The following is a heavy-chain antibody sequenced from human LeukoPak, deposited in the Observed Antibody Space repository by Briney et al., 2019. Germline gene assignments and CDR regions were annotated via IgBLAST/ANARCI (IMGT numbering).Heavy chain of an antibody. CDR3: AKGVYSVFPDSRVLDY. J-gene: IGHJ4*02. CDR2: INSDGSST. V-gene: IGHV3-74*01. Sequence: GGSLRLSCAASGFTFSSYWMHWVRHAPGKGLVWVSRINSDGSSTSYADSVKGRFTISRDNSKNTLYLQMSSLSAEDTAVYYCAKGVYSVFPDSRVLDYWGQGTLVTVSS. CDR1: GFTFSSYW. D-gene: IGHD5/OR15-5a*01.